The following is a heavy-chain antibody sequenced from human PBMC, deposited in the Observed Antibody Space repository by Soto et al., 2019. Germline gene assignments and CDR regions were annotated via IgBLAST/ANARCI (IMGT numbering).Heavy chain of an antibody. D-gene: IGHD5-12*01. CDR2: IIPIFGTA. CDR3: ATHPMATITYYDGMDV. J-gene: IGHJ6*02. V-gene: IGHV1-69*12. Sequence: QVQLVQSGAEVKKPGSSVKVSCKASGGTFSSYAISWVRQAPGQGLEWMGGIIPIFGTANYAQKFQGRVTITADESTSTAYMERSSLRSEDTAVYYCATHPMATITYYDGMDVWGQGTTVTVSS. CDR1: GGTFSSYA.